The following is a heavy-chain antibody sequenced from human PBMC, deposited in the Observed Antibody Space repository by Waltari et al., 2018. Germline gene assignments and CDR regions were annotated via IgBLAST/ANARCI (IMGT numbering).Heavy chain of an antibody. CDR3: ARGVPGSWPDYYFDH. CDR2: CSVYNGNT. J-gene: IGHJ4*02. D-gene: IGHD3-10*01. Sequence: QVQLVQSGAEVKKPGASVKVSCKASGYTFTNYGISWVRQAPGQGLEWMGWCSVYNGNTNYEQKLQGRVTMTTDTSTSTAYMELRSLRSDDTAVYYCARGVPGSWPDYYFDHWGQGTLVTVSS. V-gene: IGHV1-18*01. CDR1: GYTFTNYG.